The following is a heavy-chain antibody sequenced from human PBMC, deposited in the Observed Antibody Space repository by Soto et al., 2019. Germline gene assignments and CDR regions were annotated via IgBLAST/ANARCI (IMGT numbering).Heavy chain of an antibody. CDR3: ARKRGGYSSDF. D-gene: IGHD2-15*01. J-gene: IGHJ4*02. V-gene: IGHV3-74*01. CDR1: GFTFSSYW. CDR2: INGDGSYT. Sequence: EVQLVESGGGLVQPGGSLRLSCAASGFTFSSYWMHWLRQVPGKGLVWVSRINGDGSYTNYADSVKGRFTISRDNAKNTPYLQMISLRAEDTAVYYCARKRGGYSSDFWGQGTLVTVSS.